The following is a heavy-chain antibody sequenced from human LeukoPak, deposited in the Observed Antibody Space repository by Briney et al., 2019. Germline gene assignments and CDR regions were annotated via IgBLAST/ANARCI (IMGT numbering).Heavy chain of an antibody. CDR2: ISVYNGNT. D-gene: IGHD2-15*01. CDR3: ARGPGLGYCSGGSCYWFDP. J-gene: IGHJ5*02. Sequence: ASVKVSCKASGYTFTTYGINWVRQAPGQGLEWMGWISVYNGNTNFAQNLQGRVTLTTDTSTSTAYMELRSLRSDDTAVYYCARGPGLGYCSGGSCYWFDPWGQGTLVIVSS. V-gene: IGHV1-18*01. CDR1: GYTFTTYG.